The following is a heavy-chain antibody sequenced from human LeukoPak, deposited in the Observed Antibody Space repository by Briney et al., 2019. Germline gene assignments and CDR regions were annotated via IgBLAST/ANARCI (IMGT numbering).Heavy chain of an antibody. J-gene: IGHJ4*02. V-gene: IGHV3-23*01. Sequence: GGSLRLSCAASGFTFSSYAMSWVRQAPGKGLEWVSAISGSGGSTYYADSVKGRFTVSRDNPMNTLYLQMNSLRAEDTAVYYCAKDVRQQLVLYFDYWGQGTLVTVSS. CDR2: ISGSGGST. D-gene: IGHD6-13*01. CDR3: AKDVRQQLVLYFDY. CDR1: GFTFSSYA.